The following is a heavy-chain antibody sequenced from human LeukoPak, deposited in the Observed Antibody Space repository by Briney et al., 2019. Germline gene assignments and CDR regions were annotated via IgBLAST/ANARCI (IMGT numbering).Heavy chain of an antibody. J-gene: IGHJ6*02. CDR1: GYSFTNYW. CDR2: IYPGDSDT. V-gene: IGHV5-51*01. CDR3: ARSITMVRGVTWGYGMDV. D-gene: IGHD3-10*01. Sequence: HGESLKISCKGSGYSFTNYWIGWVRQMPGKGLEWMGIIYPGDSDTRYSPSFQGQVTISADKSINTAYLQWSSLKASDTAMYYCARSITMVRGVTWGYGMDVWGQGTTVTVSS.